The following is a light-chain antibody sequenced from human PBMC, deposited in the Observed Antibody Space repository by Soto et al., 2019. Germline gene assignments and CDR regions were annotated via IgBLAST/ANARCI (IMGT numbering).Light chain of an antibody. V-gene: IGLV1-40*01. J-gene: IGLJ2*01. CDR3: QSYDSSPSGSRV. Sequence: QSVLTQPPSVSGAPGQRVTISCTGSSSNIGAGYDVHWYQQLPGRSPKLLIYANSNRPSGVPDRFSGSKSGTSASLAITGLQAEDEADYYCQSYDSSPSGSRVFGGGTKVTVL. CDR1: SSNIGAGYD. CDR2: ANS.